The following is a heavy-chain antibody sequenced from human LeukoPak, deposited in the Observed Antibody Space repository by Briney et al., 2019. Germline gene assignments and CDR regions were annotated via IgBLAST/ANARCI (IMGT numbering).Heavy chain of an antibody. CDR2: ISSSSSYI. CDR1: GFTFSSYS. CDR3: ARDRVISLGDY. J-gene: IGHJ4*02. D-gene: IGHD2-21*01. Sequence: GGSLRLSCAASGFTFSSYSMNWVRQAPGKGLEWVSSISSSSSYIYYADSVKGRFTISRDNAKNSLYLQMNSLRAEDTAVYYCARDRVISLGDYWGQGTLVTVSS. V-gene: IGHV3-21*01.